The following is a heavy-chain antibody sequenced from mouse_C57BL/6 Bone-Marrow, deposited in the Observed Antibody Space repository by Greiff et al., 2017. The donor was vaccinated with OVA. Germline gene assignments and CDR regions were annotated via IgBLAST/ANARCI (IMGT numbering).Heavy chain of an antibody. Sequence: QVQLKQSGPELVKPGASVKISCKASGYAFSSSWMNWVKQRPGKGLEWIGRIYPGDGDTNYNGKFKGKATLTADKSSSTAYMQLSSLTSEDSAVYFCLYDGFWYFDVWGTGTTVTVSS. V-gene: IGHV1-82*01. CDR1: GYAFSSSW. CDR3: LYDGFWYFDV. CDR2: IYPGDGDT. D-gene: IGHD2-3*01. J-gene: IGHJ1*03.